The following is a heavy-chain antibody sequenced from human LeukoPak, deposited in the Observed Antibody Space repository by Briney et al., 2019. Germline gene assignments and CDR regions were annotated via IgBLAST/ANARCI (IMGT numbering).Heavy chain of an antibody. Sequence: TGGSLRLSCAASGFTVSSYVMHWVRQAPGKGLEYVSAISSNGGSTYYANSVKGRFTISRDNSKNTLYLQMGSLRAEDMAVYYCARVAVAGTGRLDYWGQGTLVTVPS. D-gene: IGHD6-19*01. CDR2: ISSNGGST. CDR3: ARVAVAGTGRLDY. V-gene: IGHV3-64*01. J-gene: IGHJ4*02. CDR1: GFTVSSYV.